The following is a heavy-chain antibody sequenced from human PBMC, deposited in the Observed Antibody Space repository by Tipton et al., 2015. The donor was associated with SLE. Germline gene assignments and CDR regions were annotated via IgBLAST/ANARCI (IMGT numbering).Heavy chain of an antibody. Sequence: TLSLTCTVSGGSISSGDYYWSWIRQPAGKGLEWIGYIYTSGSTNYNPSLKSRVTISVDTSKNQFSLKLSSVTAADTAVYYCARLPLYYYFDYWGQGTLVTVSS. V-gene: IGHV4-61*09. CDR3: ARLPLYYYFDY. CDR2: IYTSGST. J-gene: IGHJ4*02. CDR1: GGSISSGDYY. D-gene: IGHD2-15*01.